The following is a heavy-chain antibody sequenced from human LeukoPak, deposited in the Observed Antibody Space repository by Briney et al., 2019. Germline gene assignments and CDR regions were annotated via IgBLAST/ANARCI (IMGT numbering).Heavy chain of an antibody. CDR2: INWNGNTI. CDR3: ASSLKTYYYDSSGYYEDY. CDR1: GFTFDDYD. J-gene: IGHJ4*02. Sequence: GGSLRLSCAASGFTFDDYDINWVRQAPGKGLEWVSHINWNGNTIGYADSVKGRFTISRDNAKNSLYLQMNSLRAEDTAVYYCASSLKTYYYDSSGYYEDYWGQGTLVTVSS. V-gene: IGHV3-20*04. D-gene: IGHD3-22*01.